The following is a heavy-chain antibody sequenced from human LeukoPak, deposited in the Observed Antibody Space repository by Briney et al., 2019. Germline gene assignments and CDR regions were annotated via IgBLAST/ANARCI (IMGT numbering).Heavy chain of an antibody. V-gene: IGHV4-30-2*01. CDR3: ARVRRYTHYCDY. Sequence: SQTLSLTCTVSGGSISSGGYYWSWIRQPPGKGLEWIGYIYHSGSTYYNPSLKSRVTISVDRSKNQFSLKLSSVTAADTAVYYCARVRRYTHYCDYWGQGTLVTVSS. CDR1: GGSISSGGYY. CDR2: IYHSGST. D-gene: IGHD2-2*02. J-gene: IGHJ4*02.